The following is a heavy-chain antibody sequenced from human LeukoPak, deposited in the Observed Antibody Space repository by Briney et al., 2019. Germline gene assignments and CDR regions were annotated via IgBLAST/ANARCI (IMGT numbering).Heavy chain of an antibody. V-gene: IGHV3-53*01. CDR1: GFPVYSNY. CDR2: IYSGGST. D-gene: IGHD6-13*01. CDR3: AKMVGSGMAAVGKDFDY. Sequence: GGSLRLSCAASGFPVYSNYMTWVRQTPGKGLEWDSVIYSGGSTDYADSVKGRFTISRDNSKNSLYLQMNSLRAEDTAVYYCAKMVGSGMAAVGKDFDYWGQGTLVTVSS. J-gene: IGHJ4*02.